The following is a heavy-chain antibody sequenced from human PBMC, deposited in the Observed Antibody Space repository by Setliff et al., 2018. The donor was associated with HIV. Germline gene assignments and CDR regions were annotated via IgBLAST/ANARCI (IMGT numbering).Heavy chain of an antibody. D-gene: IGHD1-7*01. CDR3: ARGDGTKYYYYYMDV. V-gene: IGHV4-59*01. Sequence: SETLSLTCTVSGGSISSYYWSWIRQPPGEGLEWIGYIYYSGSTNYNPSLKSRVTISVDTSKNQFSLKLSSVTAADTAVYYCARGDGTKYYYYYMDVWGKGTTVTVSS. CDR2: IYYSGST. CDR1: GGSISSYY. J-gene: IGHJ6*03.